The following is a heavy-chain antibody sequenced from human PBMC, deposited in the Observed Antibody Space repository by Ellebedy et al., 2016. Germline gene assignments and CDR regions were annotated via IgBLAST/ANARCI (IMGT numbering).Heavy chain of an antibody. V-gene: IGHV3-23*01. CDR1: GFTFRNFF. J-gene: IGHJ6*02. D-gene: IGHD5-12*01. CDR2: ISGDGGST. Sequence: GESLKISXATSGFTFRNFFMSWVRQTPGKGLEWVATISGDGGSTNFADSVKGRFTISRDNSKKSLYLQVNSLRDEDTAVYYCVKVGSGYGFGMDVWGQGTTGTVSS. CDR3: VKVGSGYGFGMDV.